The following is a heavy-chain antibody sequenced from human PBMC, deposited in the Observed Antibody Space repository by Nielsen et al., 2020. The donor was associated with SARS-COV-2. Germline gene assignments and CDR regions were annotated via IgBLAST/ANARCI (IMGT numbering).Heavy chain of an antibody. CDR2: IIPIFGAA. J-gene: IGHJ6*03. CDR3: ATLGDWNYLNYYYYYYMDV. V-gene: IGHV1-69*13. D-gene: IGHD1-7*01. CDR1: GGTFSSYA. Sequence: SVKVSCKASGGTFSSYAISWVRQAPGQGLEWMGGIIPIFGAANYAQKFQGRVTITADESTSTAYMELSSLRSEDTAVYYCATLGDWNYLNYYYYYYMDVWGKGTTVTVSS.